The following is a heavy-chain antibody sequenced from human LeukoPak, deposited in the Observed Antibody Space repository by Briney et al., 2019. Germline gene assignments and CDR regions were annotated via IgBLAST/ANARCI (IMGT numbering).Heavy chain of an antibody. CDR3: ARGGIGEDTVLVY. CDR2: INPVSGDT. Sequence: ASVEVSCKASGYTFTGFYLHWVRQAPGQGLEWMGRINPVSGDTNYGQKFQGRVTMTRDTSISTAYMELTRLRSDDTAVYYCARGGIGEDTVLVYWGQGTLVTVSS. CDR1: GYTFTGFY. J-gene: IGHJ4*02. V-gene: IGHV1-2*06. D-gene: IGHD5-18*01.